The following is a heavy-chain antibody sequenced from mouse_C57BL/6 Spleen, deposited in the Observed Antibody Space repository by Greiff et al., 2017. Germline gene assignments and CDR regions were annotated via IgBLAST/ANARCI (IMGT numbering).Heavy chain of an antibody. J-gene: IGHJ4*01. Sequence: QVQLQQSGAELVRPGASVTLSCKASGYTFTDYEMHWVKQTPVHGLEWIGAIDPETGGTAYNQKFKGKAILTADKSSSTADMELRSLTSEDSAVYYCTPYGSSPYYYAMGYWGQGTSVTVSS. CDR2: IDPETGGT. CDR3: TPYGSSPYYYAMGY. CDR1: GYTFTDYE. V-gene: IGHV1-15*01. D-gene: IGHD1-1*01.